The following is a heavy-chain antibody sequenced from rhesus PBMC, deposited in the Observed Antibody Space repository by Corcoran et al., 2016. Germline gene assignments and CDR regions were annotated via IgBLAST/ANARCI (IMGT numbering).Heavy chain of an antibody. CDR2: IDWDDDN. CDR3: ARGNDIWTGYPFDY. CDR1: GFSLRTRCLV. Sequence: QVTLKESGPALVKPTQTLTLPCTFAGFSLRTRCLVVGWIRQPPGPALEWLASIDWDDDNYYSTSLKSSLTISKDTSKNQVVLTMTNMDPVDTATYYCARGNDIWTGYPFDYWGQGVLVTVSS. D-gene: IGHD3-3*01. V-gene: IGHV2S1*01. J-gene: IGHJ4*01.